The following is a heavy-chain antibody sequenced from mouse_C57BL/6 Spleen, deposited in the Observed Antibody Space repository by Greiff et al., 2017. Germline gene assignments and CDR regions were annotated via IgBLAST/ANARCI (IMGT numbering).Heavy chain of an antibody. V-gene: IGHV2-2*01. CDR1: GFSLTSYG. Sequence: VQLQQSGPGLVQPSQSLSITCTVSGFSLTSYGVHWVRQSPGKGLEWLGVIWSGGSTDYNAAFISRLSISKDNSKSQVFFKMNSLQADDTAIYYCASPDWFAYWGQGTLVTVSA. CDR2: IWSGGST. J-gene: IGHJ3*01. CDR3: ASPDWFAY.